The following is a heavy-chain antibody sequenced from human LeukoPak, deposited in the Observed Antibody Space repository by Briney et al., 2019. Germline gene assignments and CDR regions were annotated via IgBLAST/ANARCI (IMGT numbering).Heavy chain of an antibody. D-gene: IGHD5-24*01. Sequence: GGSLRLSCAASGFTFSSYSMNWVRQAPGKGLEWVSSISSSSSYIYYADSVKGRFTTSIDNAKNSLYLQMNSLRAEDTAVYYCARVGDGYNYPYYYYYMDVWGKGTTVTVSS. CDR3: ARVGDGYNYPYYYYYMDV. V-gene: IGHV3-21*01. CDR1: GFTFSSYS. CDR2: ISSSSSYI. J-gene: IGHJ6*03.